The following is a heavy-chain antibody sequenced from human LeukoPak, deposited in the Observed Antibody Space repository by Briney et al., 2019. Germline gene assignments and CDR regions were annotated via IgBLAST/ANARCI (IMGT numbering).Heavy chain of an antibody. CDR1: GFTFSSYW. D-gene: IGHD3-3*01. Sequence: GGSLRLSCAASGFTFSSYWMHWVRQAPGKGLVWVSRVNSDGSSTSYADSVKGRFTISRDNAKNTLYLQMNSLRAEDTAVYYCARSSHYDFWSGINTWGQGTLVTVSS. CDR3: ARSSHYDFWSGINT. CDR2: VNSDGSST. J-gene: IGHJ4*02. V-gene: IGHV3-74*01.